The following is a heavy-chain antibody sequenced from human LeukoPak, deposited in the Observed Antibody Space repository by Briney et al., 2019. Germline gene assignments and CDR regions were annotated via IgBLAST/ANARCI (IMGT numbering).Heavy chain of an antibody. J-gene: IGHJ6*02. Sequence: GESLQISCQASGYIFTHYWIAWVRQMSGKGLEWMGTVYPGNSDTRYSPSFRGQVTISADKSISTAYLQWSSLKASDTAMYYCARRDGYCSSTSCYADYYYGMDVWGQGTTVTVSS. D-gene: IGHD2-2*01. CDR2: VYPGNSDT. CDR3: ARRDGYCSSTSCYADYYYGMDV. V-gene: IGHV5-51*01. CDR1: GYIFTHYW.